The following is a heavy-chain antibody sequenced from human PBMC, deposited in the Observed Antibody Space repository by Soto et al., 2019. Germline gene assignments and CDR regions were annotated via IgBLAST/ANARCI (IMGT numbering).Heavy chain of an antibody. V-gene: IGHV1-69*13. Sequence: GASVKVSCKASGGTFSSYAISWVRQAPGQGLEWMGGIIPIFGTANYAQKFQGRVTITADESTSTAYMELSSLRSEDTAVYYCASCNDSSGYYYPSYYYYGMDVWGQGTTVTVS. D-gene: IGHD3-22*01. CDR3: ASCNDSSGYYYPSYYYYGMDV. J-gene: IGHJ6*02. CDR1: GGTFSSYA. CDR2: IIPIFGTA.